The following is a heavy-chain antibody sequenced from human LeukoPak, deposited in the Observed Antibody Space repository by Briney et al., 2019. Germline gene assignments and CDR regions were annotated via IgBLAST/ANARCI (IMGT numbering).Heavy chain of an antibody. CDR2: VYTSGST. J-gene: IGHJ3*02. CDR1: GGSISSGSYY. V-gene: IGHV4-61*02. D-gene: IGHD5-12*01. CDR3: ARDPTITPRAFDI. Sequence: SQTLSLTCTVSGGSISSGSYYWSWIRQPAGKGLEWIGRVYTSGSTNYNPSLKSRVTISVDTSKNQFSLKLSSVTAADTAVYYCARDPTITPRAFDIWGQGTMVTVSS.